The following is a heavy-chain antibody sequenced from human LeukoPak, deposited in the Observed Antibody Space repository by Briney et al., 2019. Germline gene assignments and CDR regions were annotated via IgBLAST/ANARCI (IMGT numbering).Heavy chain of an antibody. Sequence: ASVKVSCKASGYTFTSYGISWVRQAPGQGLEWMGWISAYNGNTNYAQKLQGRVTMTTDTSTSTAYMGLRSLRSDDTAVYYCARDHHIVATISGSYYYYYGMDVWGQGTTVTVSS. CDR2: ISAYNGNT. D-gene: IGHD5-12*01. J-gene: IGHJ6*02. CDR1: GYTFTSYG. CDR3: ARDHHIVATISGSYYYYYGMDV. V-gene: IGHV1-18*01.